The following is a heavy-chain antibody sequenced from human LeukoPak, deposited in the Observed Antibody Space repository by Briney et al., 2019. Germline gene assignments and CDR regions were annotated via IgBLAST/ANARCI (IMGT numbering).Heavy chain of an antibody. V-gene: IGHV3-33*01. Sequence: GRSLRLSCAASGFTFSSYGMHWVRQAPGKGLEWVAVIWYDGSNKYYADSVKGRFTISRDNAENSLHLQMDSLSAEDTAVYYCARDFWSGYYTEDWGQGALVIVSS. CDR2: IWYDGSNK. D-gene: IGHD3-3*01. CDR3: ARDFWSGYYTED. CDR1: GFTFSSYG. J-gene: IGHJ4*02.